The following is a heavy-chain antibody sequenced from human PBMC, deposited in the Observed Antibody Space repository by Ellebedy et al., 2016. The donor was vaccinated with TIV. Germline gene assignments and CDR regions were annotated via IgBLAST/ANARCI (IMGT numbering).Heavy chain of an antibody. D-gene: IGHD3-16*01. V-gene: IGHV1-18*01. Sequence: AASVKVSCKASGYTFTSYGISWVRQAPGQGLEWMGWISAYNGNTNYAQKLQGRVTMTTDTSTSTAYMELRSLRSDDTAVYYCARVNYVWGSSSYTLVDYWGQGTLVTVSS. CDR1: GYTFTSYG. CDR2: ISAYNGNT. J-gene: IGHJ4*02. CDR3: ARVNYVWGSSSYTLVDY.